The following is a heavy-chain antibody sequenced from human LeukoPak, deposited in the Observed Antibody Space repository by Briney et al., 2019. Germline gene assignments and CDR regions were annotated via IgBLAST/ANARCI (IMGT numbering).Heavy chain of an antibody. D-gene: IGHD4-4*01. Sequence: PGGSLRLSGAASGFTFSDYYMSWIRQAPGKGLEWVSYISSSSYTNYADSVKGRFTISRDNAKNSLYLQMNSLRADDTAVYYCARAPHYSNYGPYYYGMDVWGQGTTVTVSS. CDR2: ISSSSYT. CDR3: ARAPHYSNYGPYYYGMDV. V-gene: IGHV3-11*06. CDR1: GFTFSDYY. J-gene: IGHJ6*02.